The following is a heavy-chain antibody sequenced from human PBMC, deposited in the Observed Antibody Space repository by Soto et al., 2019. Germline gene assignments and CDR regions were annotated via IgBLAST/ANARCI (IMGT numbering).Heavy chain of an antibody. D-gene: IGHD3-10*01. CDR3: AKGPLFRGDYYYYGMDV. CDR1: GFTFSSYA. V-gene: IGHV3-23*01. CDR2: ISGSGGST. J-gene: IGHJ6*02. Sequence: PGGSLRLSCAASGFTFSSYAMSWVRQAPGKGLEWVSAISGSGGSTYYADSVKGRFTISRDNSKNTLYLQMNSLRAEDTAVYYCAKGPLFRGDYYYYGMDVWGQGTTVTVSS.